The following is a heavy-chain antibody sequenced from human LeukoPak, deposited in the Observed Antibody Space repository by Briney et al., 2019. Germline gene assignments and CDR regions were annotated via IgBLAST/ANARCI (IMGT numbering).Heavy chain of an antibody. D-gene: IGHD3-10*01. V-gene: IGHV3-48*02. Sequence: GGSLRLSCAVSGFTFSSYSMSWVRQAPGKGLEWVSYISSSSSTIYYADSVKGRFTISRDNAKNSLYLQMNSLRDEDTAVYYCARDPGDARTYYYGSGSYFYYYYGMDVWGQGTTVTVSS. CDR1: GFTFSSYS. J-gene: IGHJ6*02. CDR3: ARDPGDARTYYYGSGSYFYYYYGMDV. CDR2: ISSSSSTI.